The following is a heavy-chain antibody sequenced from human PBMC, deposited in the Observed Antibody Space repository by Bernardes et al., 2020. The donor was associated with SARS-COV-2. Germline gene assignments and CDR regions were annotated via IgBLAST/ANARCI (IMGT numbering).Heavy chain of an antibody. CDR2: IDTKGPNT. Sequence: GSLRLSCSASGFAFSSNAMHWVRQAPGKGLEYVSGIDTKGPNTYYADSVRGRFTISRDNSKNTLYLQMSSLRTEDTGIYYCVKDFHWNYGFDYWGQGTLVTVSS. CDR1: GFAFSSNA. V-gene: IGHV3-64D*08. D-gene: IGHD1-7*01. J-gene: IGHJ4*02. CDR3: VKDFHWNYGFDY.